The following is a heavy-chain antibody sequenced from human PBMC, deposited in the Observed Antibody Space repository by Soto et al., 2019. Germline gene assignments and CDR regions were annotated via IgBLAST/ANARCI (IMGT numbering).Heavy chain of an antibody. Sequence: PGESLKISCKGSGYSFATYWISWVRQMPGKGLEWMGRIDPSDSYTKNSPSFRGHVTISADKSISTAYLQWSSLKASDTAMYYCARLLNYLDSSGYYSAFDIWGQGTMVTV. CDR3: ARLLNYLDSSGYYSAFDI. D-gene: IGHD3-22*01. CDR2: IDPSDSYT. V-gene: IGHV5-10-1*01. CDR1: GYSFATYW. J-gene: IGHJ3*02.